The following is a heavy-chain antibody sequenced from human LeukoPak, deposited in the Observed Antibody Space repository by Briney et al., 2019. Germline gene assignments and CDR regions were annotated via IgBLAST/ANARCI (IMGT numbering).Heavy chain of an antibody. CDR3: VRVDGRYYYYYGMDV. V-gene: IGHV3-7*01. J-gene: IGHJ6*02. CDR2: IRQDGSEK. Sequence: PSETLSLTCTVSGGSISSSSYHWGWIRQPPGKGLEWVANIRQDGSEKYYVDFVKGRFTISRDNARNSLYLQMNSLRAEDTAVYYCVRVDGRYYYYYGMDVWGQGTTVTVSS. CDR1: GGSISSSSYH. D-gene: IGHD1-26*01.